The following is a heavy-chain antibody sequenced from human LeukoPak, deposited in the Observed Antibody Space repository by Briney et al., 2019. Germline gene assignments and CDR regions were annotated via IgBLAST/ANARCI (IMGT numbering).Heavy chain of an antibody. V-gene: IGHV1-3*01. Sequence: ASVKVSCKASGYTFTSHALHWVRQAPGQRLEWMGWINAGNGNTKYSQKFQGRVTITTDTSASTAYMELSSLRSEDTAVYFCARCGVLGDFDYWGQGTLDAVSS. D-gene: IGHD3-10*02. CDR1: GYTFTSHA. CDR2: INAGNGNT. CDR3: ARCGVLGDFDY. J-gene: IGHJ4*02.